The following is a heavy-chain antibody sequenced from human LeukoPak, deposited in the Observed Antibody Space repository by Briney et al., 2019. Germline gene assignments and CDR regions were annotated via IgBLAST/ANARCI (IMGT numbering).Heavy chain of an antibody. D-gene: IGHD3-10*01. J-gene: IGHJ3*02. CDR3: ARDRSYGPAFDI. Sequence: GGSLRLSCVVSGFNVFSNYMSWVRQAPGKGLEWVSGFYRGGSTYYADSVEGRLTISRDNSRNKLYLQMNGLRAEDTAVYYCARDRSYGPAFDIWGQGTMVTVSS. V-gene: IGHV3-66*01. CDR1: GFNVFSNY. CDR2: FYRGGST.